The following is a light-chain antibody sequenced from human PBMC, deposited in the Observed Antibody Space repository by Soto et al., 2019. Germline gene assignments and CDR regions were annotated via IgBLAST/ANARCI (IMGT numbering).Light chain of an antibody. Sequence: QPVLTQSSSASASLGSSVKLTYTLRSGHSSYIIAWHQQQPGKAPRSLMKLEGSGSYNKGSGVPDRFSGSSSGADRQFNISNLQSEDEADYYCETRDSNTQVFGGGTKLTVL. V-gene: IGLV4-60*03. CDR2: LEGSGSY. CDR3: ETRDSNTQV. CDR1: SGHSSYI. J-gene: IGLJ3*02.